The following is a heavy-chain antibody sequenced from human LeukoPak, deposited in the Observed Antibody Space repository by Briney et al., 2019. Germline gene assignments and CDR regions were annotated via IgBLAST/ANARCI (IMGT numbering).Heavy chain of an antibody. Sequence: GASLRLSCAPAGFTFTTYAMSWVRQAPGKGLEWISAISYTGADTYYADSVKGRFTISRDNSKSTLYLQMNSLRAEDTAVYYCAKDLGDYGGNPPYGMDVWGQGTTVTVSS. CDR3: AKDLGDYGGNPPYGMDV. J-gene: IGHJ6*02. CDR2: ISYTGADT. D-gene: IGHD4-23*01. CDR1: GFTFTTYA. V-gene: IGHV3-23*01.